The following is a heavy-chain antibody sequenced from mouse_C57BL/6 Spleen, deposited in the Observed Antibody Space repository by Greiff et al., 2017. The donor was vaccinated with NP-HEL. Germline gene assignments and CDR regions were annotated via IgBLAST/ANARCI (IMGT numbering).Heavy chain of an antibody. J-gene: IGHJ1*03. V-gene: IGHV1-47*01. Sequence: VKLMESGAELVKPGASVKMSCKASGYTFTTYPIEWMKQNHGKSLAWIGNFHPYNDDTKYNEKFKGKATLTVEKSSSTVYLELSRLTSDDSAVYYCARGNYYGSSYHWYFDVWGTGTTVTVSS. CDR2: FHPYNDDT. D-gene: IGHD1-1*01. CDR1: GYTFTTYP. CDR3: ARGNYYGSSYHWYFDV.